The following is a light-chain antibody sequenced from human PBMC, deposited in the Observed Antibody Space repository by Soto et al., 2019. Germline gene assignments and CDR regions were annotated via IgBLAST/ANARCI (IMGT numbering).Light chain of an antibody. V-gene: IGLV2-14*01. CDR3: SSYTSSSTYVV. Sequence: QSALTQPASVSGSPGQSITISCTGTSSDVGGYNYVSWYQQHPGKAPKLMIYEVSNRPSGVSNRFSGSKSGNTASLTISGLQAEDEDDYYCSSYTSSSTYVVFGGGTNLTVL. CDR2: EVS. CDR1: SSDVGGYNY. J-gene: IGLJ2*01.